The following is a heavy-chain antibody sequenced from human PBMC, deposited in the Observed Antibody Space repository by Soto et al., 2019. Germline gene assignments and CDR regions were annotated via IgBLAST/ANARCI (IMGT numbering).Heavy chain of an antibody. D-gene: IGHD3-3*01. Sequence: QVQLVQSGAEVKKPGASVKVSCKASGYTFTSYDINWVRQATGQGLEWMGWMNPNSGNTGYAQKFQGRVTMNRNTSISTAYMELSSLRSEDTAVYYCARGRSITIFGVVIHYYYYGMDVWGQGTTVTVSS. CDR1: GYTFTSYD. CDR3: ARGRSITIFGVVIHYYYYGMDV. J-gene: IGHJ6*02. V-gene: IGHV1-8*01. CDR2: MNPNSGNT.